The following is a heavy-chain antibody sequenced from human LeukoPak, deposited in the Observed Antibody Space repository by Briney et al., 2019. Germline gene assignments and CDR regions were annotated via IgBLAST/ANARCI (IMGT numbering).Heavy chain of an antibody. D-gene: IGHD3-10*01. CDR3: ARKASGWFDL. Sequence: SETLSLTCTVSGASINSHYWSWIRQPPGKELEWIGYIYYSGTTNYNPSLKSRVTISLDTSKEQFSLRLSSVTAADTAVYYCARKASGWFDLWGQGTLVTVSS. CDR1: GASINSHY. J-gene: IGHJ5*02. CDR2: IYYSGTT. V-gene: IGHV4-59*11.